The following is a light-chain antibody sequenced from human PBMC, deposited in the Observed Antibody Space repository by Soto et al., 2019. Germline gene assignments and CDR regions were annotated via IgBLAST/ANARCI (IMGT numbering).Light chain of an antibody. Sequence: EIVLTQSPATLSLSPGERATLSCRASQDINTCLAWCQQKPGQAPRLLIYDASNRATGIPARFSGSGPGTDFTLTISSLEPEDFAVYYCQQRSNWPITFGQGTRLE. V-gene: IGKV3D-11*01. CDR2: DAS. J-gene: IGKJ5*01. CDR1: QDINTC. CDR3: QQRSNWPIT.